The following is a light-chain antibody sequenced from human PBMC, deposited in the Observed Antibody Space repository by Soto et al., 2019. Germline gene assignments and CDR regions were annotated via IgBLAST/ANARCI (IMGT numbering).Light chain of an antibody. CDR2: AAS. CDR1: QSVSSY. J-gene: IGKJ1*01. V-gene: IGKV3-20*01. CDR3: QQHVSSWT. Sequence: EIVLTQSPATLSLSPGERATLSCRASQSVSSYLAWYQQKPGQAPRLLIYAASSRATGIPDRFSGSGSGTDFTLTISRLEPEDFAVYYCQQHVSSWTFGQGTKVDIK.